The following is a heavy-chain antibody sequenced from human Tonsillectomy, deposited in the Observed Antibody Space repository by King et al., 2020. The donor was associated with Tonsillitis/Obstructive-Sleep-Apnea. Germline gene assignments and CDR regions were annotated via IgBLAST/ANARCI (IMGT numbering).Heavy chain of an antibody. J-gene: IGHJ3*02. CDR2: NYYSGST. CDR3: ARAISSSSFAFDI. CDR1: GGSISSYY. V-gene: IGHV4-59*01. Sequence: VQLQESGPGLVKPSETLSLTCTVSGGSISSYYWSWIRQPPGKGLEWIGYNYYSGSTNYNPSLKSRVTISVDTSENQFSLKLSSVTAADTAVYYCARAISSSSFAFDIWGQGTMVTVSS. D-gene: IGHD6-6*01.